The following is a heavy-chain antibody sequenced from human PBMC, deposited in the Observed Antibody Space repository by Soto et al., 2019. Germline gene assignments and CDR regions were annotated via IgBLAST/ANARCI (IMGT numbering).Heavy chain of an antibody. CDR1: GYTFTSYA. Sequence: GASVKVSCRASGYTFTSYAMHWVRQAPGQRLEWMGWINAGNGNTKYSQKFQGRVTITRDTSASTAYMELSSLRSEDTAVYYCAKGCNNNWDVFDLWGQGTLVTVSS. CDR3: AKGCNNNWDVFDL. J-gene: IGHJ5*02. D-gene: IGHD1-1*01. CDR2: INAGNGNT. V-gene: IGHV1-3*01.